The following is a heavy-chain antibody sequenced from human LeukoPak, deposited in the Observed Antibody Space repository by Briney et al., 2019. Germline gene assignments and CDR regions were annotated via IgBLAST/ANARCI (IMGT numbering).Heavy chain of an antibody. CDR1: GLRSSSYW. D-gene: IGHD2-15*01. CDR3: AKGGVVVVAASSSYY. Sequence: GGSLRLSCATSGLRSSSYWMSWVRQAPGKGLEWVAVISHDGSNKYYADSVKGRFTISRDNSKNTLYLQMNSLRAEDTAVYYCAKGGVVVVAASSSYYWGQGTLVTVSS. V-gene: IGHV3-30*18. J-gene: IGHJ4*02. CDR2: ISHDGSNK.